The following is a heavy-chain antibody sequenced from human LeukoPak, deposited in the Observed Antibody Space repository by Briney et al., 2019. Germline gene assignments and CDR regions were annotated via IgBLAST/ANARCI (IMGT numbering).Heavy chain of an antibody. J-gene: IGHJ4*02. CDR2: IKQDGSEK. CDR3: ARGGDLFDYTWGTYRPCYFDS. D-gene: IGHD3-16*02. Sequence: QSGGSLRLSCAAPGFSFSNYWMNWVRQAPGKGLEWVANIKQDGSEKYHVDSVKGRFTISRDNAKNSLFLQMNSLRAEDTAVYYCARGGDLFDYTWGTYRPCYFDSWGQGTLVTVSS. CDR1: GFSFSNYW. V-gene: IGHV3-7*01.